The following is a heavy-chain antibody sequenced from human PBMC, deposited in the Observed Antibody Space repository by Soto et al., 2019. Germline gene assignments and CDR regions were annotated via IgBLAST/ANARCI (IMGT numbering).Heavy chain of an antibody. Sequence: QVQLVQSGAEVKKPGSSVKVSCKASGGTFSSYTISWVRQAPGQGLEWMGRFVPILGLAHYAQKFQGRVTITADKSTSTAYMELSSLRSDDTAVYYCARDVGSGVDPWGQGTLVTVS. CDR1: GGTFSSYT. CDR3: ARDVGSGVDP. CDR2: FVPILGLA. J-gene: IGHJ5*02. V-gene: IGHV1-69*08. D-gene: IGHD3-10*01.